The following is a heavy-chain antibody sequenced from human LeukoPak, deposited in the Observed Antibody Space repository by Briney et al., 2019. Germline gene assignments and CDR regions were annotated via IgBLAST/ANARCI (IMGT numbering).Heavy chain of an antibody. D-gene: IGHD3-9*01. V-gene: IGHV3-11*05. CDR3: ARDVTNYEILTGYYMDYFDY. Sequence: PGGSLRLSCAASGFTFSDYYISWIRQAPGKGLEWVSYISSSSSYTNYADSVKGRFTISRDNAKNSLYLQMNSLRAEDTAVYYCARDVTNYEILTGYYMDYFDYWGQGTLVTVSS. CDR2: ISSSSSYT. CDR1: GFTFSDYY. J-gene: IGHJ4*02.